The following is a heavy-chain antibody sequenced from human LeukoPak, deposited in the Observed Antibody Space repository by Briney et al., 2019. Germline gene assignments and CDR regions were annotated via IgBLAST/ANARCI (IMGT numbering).Heavy chain of an antibody. V-gene: IGHV4-39*07. CDR2: IYYSGST. CDR3: ARDSWVGTNY. J-gene: IGHJ4*02. CDR1: GGSISSCSYY. Sequence: SETLSLTCTVSGGSISSCSYYWGWIRQPPGKGLEWIGSIYYSGSTYYNPSLKSRVTISVDTSKNQFSLKLSSVTAADTAVYYCARDSWVGTNYWGQGTLVTVSS. D-gene: IGHD1-14*01.